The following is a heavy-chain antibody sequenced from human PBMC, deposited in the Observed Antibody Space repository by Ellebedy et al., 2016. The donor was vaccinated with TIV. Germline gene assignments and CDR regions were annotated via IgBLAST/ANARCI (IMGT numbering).Heavy chain of an antibody. D-gene: IGHD2-2*01. V-gene: IGHV3-74*01. CDR2: MNTDGSSI. CDR3: ARGGLPAAKDF. J-gene: IGHJ4*02. Sequence: RGSLRLSCAASGFTFSSYWMHWVRQAPGKGLVWVSRMNTDGSSISYADSVKGRFTISRDNAKNTLYLQMNSLRAEDTAVYYCARGGLPAAKDFWGQGTLVTVSS. CDR1: GFTFSSYW.